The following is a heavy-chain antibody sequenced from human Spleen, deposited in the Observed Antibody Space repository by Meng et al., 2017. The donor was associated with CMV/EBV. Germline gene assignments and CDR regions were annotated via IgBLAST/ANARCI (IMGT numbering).Heavy chain of an antibody. CDR1: GGSFSGYY. CDR3: ARGGAFYGMDV. J-gene: IGHJ6*02. V-gene: IGHV3-21*06. CDR2: ISSSSSYI. Sequence: ETLSLTCAVYGGSFSGYYWSWIRQPPGKGLEWVSSISSSSSYIFYSDSVKGRFTISRDNAKNSLYLQMNSLRAEDTAVYYCARGGAFYGMDVWGQGTTVTVSS.